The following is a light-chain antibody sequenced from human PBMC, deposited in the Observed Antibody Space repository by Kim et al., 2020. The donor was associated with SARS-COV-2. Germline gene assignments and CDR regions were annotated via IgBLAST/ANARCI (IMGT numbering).Light chain of an antibody. J-gene: IGLJ1*01. V-gene: IGLV3-21*04. CDR2: YDS. CDR3: QMWDSSSDHPV. CDR1: DVGGNR. Sequence: APGKTARITGGRNDVGGNRVYWYQQKPGRAPVLVIYYDSDRPSWIPERCSGANSGNTATLTISRVEAGDEADDYCQMWDSSSDHPVFGTGTKVTVL.